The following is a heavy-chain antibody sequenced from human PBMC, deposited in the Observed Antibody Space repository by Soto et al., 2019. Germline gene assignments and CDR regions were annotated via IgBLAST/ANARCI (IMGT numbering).Heavy chain of an antibody. J-gene: IGHJ5*02. CDR3: AKGQRSGYYMGWFDP. V-gene: IGHV3-30*18. CDR1: GFTFSSYG. D-gene: IGHD3-3*01. CDR2: ISYDGSNK. Sequence: VGSVRLSCAASGFTFSSYGMHWVRQAPGKGLEWVAVISYDGSNKYYADSVKGRFTISRDNSKNTLYLQMNSLRAEDTAVYYCAKGQRSGYYMGWFDPWGQGTLVTVSS.